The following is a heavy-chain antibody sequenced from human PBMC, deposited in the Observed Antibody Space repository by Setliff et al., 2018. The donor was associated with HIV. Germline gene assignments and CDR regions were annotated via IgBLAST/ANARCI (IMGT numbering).Heavy chain of an antibody. J-gene: IGHJ4*02. CDR3: ARHHPSVAVAGPFDR. CDR1: GFTVRTNY. D-gene: IGHD6-19*01. Sequence: PSETLRLSCATSGFTVRTNYMSWIRQTPGKGLEWIGYIFYSGSTNYNPSLKSRVTISVDTSNNQFSLKLTSVTAADTAVYYCARHHPSVAVAGPFDRWGQGALVTVSS. CDR2: IFYSGST. V-gene: IGHV4-59*08.